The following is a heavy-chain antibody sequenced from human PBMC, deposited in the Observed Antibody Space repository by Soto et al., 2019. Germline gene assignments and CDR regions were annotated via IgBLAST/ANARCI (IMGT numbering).Heavy chain of an antibody. CDR2: IYYSGST. CDR1: GGSISSYY. V-gene: IGHV4-59*01. CDR3: ARDRPVPPHYYYWGMEV. J-gene: IGHJ6*04. Sequence: SETLSLTCTVSGGSISSYYWSWIRQPPGKGLEWIGYIYYSGSTNYNPSLKSRVTISVDTSKNQFSLRLSSVTAADTAVYYCARDRPVPPHYYYWGMEVWGKGTRVT.